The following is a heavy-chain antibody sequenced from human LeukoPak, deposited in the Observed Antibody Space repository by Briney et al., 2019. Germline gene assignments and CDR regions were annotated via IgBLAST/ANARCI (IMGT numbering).Heavy chain of an antibody. CDR3: ARDRRVPTVTKFYYYGMDV. V-gene: IGHV4-59*01. CDR1: GASISSYY. CDR2: IYYSGSN. Sequence: SETLSLTCTVSGASISSYYWSWIRQPPGKGLEWIGYIYYSGSNNYNPSLKSRVTISVDTSKNQFSLKLTSVTAADTAVYYCARDRRVPTVTKFYYYGMDVWGQGTTVTVSS. D-gene: IGHD4-17*01. J-gene: IGHJ6*02.